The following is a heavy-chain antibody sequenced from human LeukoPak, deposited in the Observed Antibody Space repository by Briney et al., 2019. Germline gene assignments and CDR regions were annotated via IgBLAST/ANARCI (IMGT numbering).Heavy chain of an antibody. J-gene: IGHJ4*02. CDR2: IYPGDSDT. D-gene: IGHD1-26*01. Sequence: GEPLKISCQASGYTSTDFWIGWVPQMPGKGLWWIGIIYPGDSDTRYSPSFQGQVTISADKSINTAFLQWSSLKPSDTAMYYCANRYSGQYNDYWGQGTLVTVSS. V-gene: IGHV5-51*01. CDR1: GYTSTDFW. CDR3: ANRYSGQYNDY.